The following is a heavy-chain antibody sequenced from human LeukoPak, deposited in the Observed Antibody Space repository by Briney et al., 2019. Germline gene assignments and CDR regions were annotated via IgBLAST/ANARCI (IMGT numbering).Heavy chain of an antibody. J-gene: IGHJ4*02. D-gene: IGHD3-10*01. Sequence: PGGSLRLSCAASGFTFSDYYMSWIRQAPGKGLEWVSYISSSGSTIYYADSVKGRFTISRDNAKNSLYLQMNSLRAEDTAVYYCASSRQYYYGSGSYYNVNYFDYWGQGTLVTVSS. V-gene: IGHV3-11*01. CDR2: ISSSGSTI. CDR1: GFTFSDYY. CDR3: ASSRQYYYGSGSYYNVNYFDY.